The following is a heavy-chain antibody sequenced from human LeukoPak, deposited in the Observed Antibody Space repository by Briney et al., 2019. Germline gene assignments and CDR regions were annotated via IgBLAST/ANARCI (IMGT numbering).Heavy chain of an antibody. D-gene: IGHD2-2*01. CDR1: GFTFGDYG. Sequence: PGGSLRLSCTTSGFTFGDYGMSWFRQAPGKGLEWVSFIRSYIYSGATDYAASVRGRFVISRHDSESIAYLQMNSLRTEDTGVYYCARNPHPHCSSVHCPRDSWGQGTLVTVSS. CDR3: ARNPHPHCSSVHCPRDS. V-gene: IGHV3-49*03. CDR2: IRSYIYSGAT. J-gene: IGHJ4*02.